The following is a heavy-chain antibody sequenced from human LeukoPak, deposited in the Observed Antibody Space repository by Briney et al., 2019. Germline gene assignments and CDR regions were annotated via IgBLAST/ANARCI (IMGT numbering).Heavy chain of an antibody. V-gene: IGHV1-3*01. J-gene: IGHJ4*02. CDR3: ARSITMVRGVDPRGYFDY. Sequence: GASVKVSCKASGYTFTSYAMHWVRQAPGQRLEWMGWINAGNGNTKYSQKFQGRVTITRDTSASTAYMELSSLRSEDTAVYCCARSITMVRGVDPRGYFDYWGQGTLVTVSS. D-gene: IGHD3-10*01. CDR2: INAGNGNT. CDR1: GYTFTSYA.